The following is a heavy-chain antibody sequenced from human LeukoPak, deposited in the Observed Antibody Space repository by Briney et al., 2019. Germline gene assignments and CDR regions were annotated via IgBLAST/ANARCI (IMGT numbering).Heavy chain of an antibody. Sequence: GGSLRLSCAASGFTFSNAWMSWVRQAPGKGLEWVGRIKSKTDGGTTDYAAPVKGRFTISRDDSKNTLYLQMNSLKTEDTAVYYCTTEGNSSWYYYNFDYWGQGTLVTVSS. V-gene: IGHV3-15*01. J-gene: IGHJ4*02. CDR3: TTEGNSSWYYYNFDY. CDR1: GFTFSNAW. D-gene: IGHD6-13*01. CDR2: IKSKTDGGTT.